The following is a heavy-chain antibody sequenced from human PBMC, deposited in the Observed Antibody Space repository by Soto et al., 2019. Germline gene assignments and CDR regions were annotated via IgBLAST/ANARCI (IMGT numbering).Heavy chain of an antibody. CDR1: GFTFSSYE. CDR2: ISSSGSTI. D-gene: IGHD2-21*02. V-gene: IGHV3-48*03. J-gene: IGHJ6*02. Sequence: PGGSLRLSCAASGFTFSSYEMNWVRQTPGKGLEWVAYISSSGSTIYYADSVKGRFTISRDNAKNSLSLQMNSLRAEDTAVYYCAIDQLRLVVVTEFYYYYYGMDVWGQGTTVTVSS. CDR3: AIDQLRLVVVTEFYYYYYGMDV.